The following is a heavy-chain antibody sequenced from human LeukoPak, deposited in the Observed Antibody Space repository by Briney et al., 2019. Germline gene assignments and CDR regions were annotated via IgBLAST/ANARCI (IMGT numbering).Heavy chain of an antibody. Sequence: GGSLRLSCAASGFTFSSYSMNWVRQAPGKGPEWVAVISFDGSKQYYADSVKGRFTVSRDKSKNTLYLQLNSLRAEDTAVYYCVRDVSGSYSFDYWGQGALVTVSS. V-gene: IGHV3-30*03. D-gene: IGHD1-26*01. CDR2: ISFDGSKQ. J-gene: IGHJ4*02. CDR1: GFTFSSYS. CDR3: VRDVSGSYSFDY.